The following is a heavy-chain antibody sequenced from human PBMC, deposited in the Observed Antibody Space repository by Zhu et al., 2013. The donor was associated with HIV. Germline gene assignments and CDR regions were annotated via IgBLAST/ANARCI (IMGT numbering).Heavy chain of an antibody. J-gene: IGHJ3*01. V-gene: IGHV1-2*06. CDR2: INPKTGDT. CDR1: GYRFTAYY. CDR3: ARGTFDSSGYFGFDF. Sequence: SGAEVKRPGASVTVSCRPSGYRFTAYYIHWVRQAPGHGLEWMGRINPKTGDTTYLGKFQGRVIMARDTSVNTAYMEVKNVTFDDTAVYYCARGTFDSSGYFGFDFWGQGTFIIVSS. D-gene: IGHD3-22*01.